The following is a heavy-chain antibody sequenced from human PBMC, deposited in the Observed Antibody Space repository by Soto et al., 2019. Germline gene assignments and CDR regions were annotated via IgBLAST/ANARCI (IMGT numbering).Heavy chain of an antibody. Sequence: QVQLQESGPRLVKPSETLSLTCTVSGASIGASYWSWIRQSPGKGLEWMGYIFYSGRTNYSTSINSRVSMSVDSSMNQLSLTLSSVTAADTAVYYCARVSTFTKLDYWCHGMLVTVSS. CDR1: GASIGASY. J-gene: IGHJ4*01. CDR2: IFYSGRT. V-gene: IGHV4-59*01. D-gene: IGHD2-8*01. CDR3: ARVSTFTKLDY.